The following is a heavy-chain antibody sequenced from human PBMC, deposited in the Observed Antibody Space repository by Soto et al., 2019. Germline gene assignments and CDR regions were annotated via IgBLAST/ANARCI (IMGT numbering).Heavy chain of an antibody. CDR3: ARGVMYAMDYYYGMDV. D-gene: IGHD2-8*02. Sequence: QVQLVQSGAEVKKPGSSVKVSCKASGGTFSSYAISWVRQAPGQGLEWMGGIIPIFGIANYAQKFQGRVTPTADQYTSTADMELSILRSEDMAVYDCARGVMYAMDYYYGMDVWGQGTTVTVS. CDR2: IIPIFGIA. V-gene: IGHV1-69*17. CDR1: GGTFSSYA. J-gene: IGHJ6*02.